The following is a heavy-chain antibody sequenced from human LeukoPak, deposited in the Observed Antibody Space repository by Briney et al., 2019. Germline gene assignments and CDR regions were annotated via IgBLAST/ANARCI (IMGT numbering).Heavy chain of an antibody. CDR1: GYSISSGYY. J-gene: IGHJ5*02. V-gene: IGHV4-38-2*02. CDR2: IYYSGRT. CDR3: ARRGGANWFDP. D-gene: IGHD3-10*01. Sequence: SETLSLTCTVSGYSISSGYYWGWIRQPPGKGLEWIGSIYYSGRTYYNPSLKSRVTISVDTSKNQFSLKLSSVTAADTAVYYCARRGGANWFDPWGQGTLVTVSS.